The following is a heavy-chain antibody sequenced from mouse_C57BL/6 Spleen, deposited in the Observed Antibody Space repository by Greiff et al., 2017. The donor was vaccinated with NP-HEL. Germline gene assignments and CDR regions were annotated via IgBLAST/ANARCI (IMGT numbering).Heavy chain of an antibody. CDR3: ARDGDGYYGKGLFDY. CDR2: IHPNSGST. CDR1: GYTFTSYW. V-gene: IGHV1-64*01. J-gene: IGHJ2*01. D-gene: IGHD2-3*01. Sequence: QVQLQQPGAELVKPGASVKLSCKASGYTFTSYWMHWVKQRPGQGLEWIGMIHPNSGSTNYNEKFKSKATLTVAKSSSTAYMQLSSLTSEDSAVYYCARDGDGYYGKGLFDYWGQGTTLTVSS.